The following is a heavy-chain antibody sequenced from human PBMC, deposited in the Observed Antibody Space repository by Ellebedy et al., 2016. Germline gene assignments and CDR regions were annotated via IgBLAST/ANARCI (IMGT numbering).Heavy chain of an antibody. CDR1: GGSISSGSYY. CDR2: IYTSGST. D-gene: IGHD2-2*01. CDR3: ARAPIVVVPAATDWFDP. V-gene: IGHV4-61*02. J-gene: IGHJ5*02. Sequence: SXTVPGGSISSGSYYWSWIRQPAGKGLEWIGRIYTSGSTNYNPSLKSRVTMSVDTSKNQFSLKLSSVTAADTAVYYCARAPIVVVPAATDWFDPWGQGTLVTVSS.